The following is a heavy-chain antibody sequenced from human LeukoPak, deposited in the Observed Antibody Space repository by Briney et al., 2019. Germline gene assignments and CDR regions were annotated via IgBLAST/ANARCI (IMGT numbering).Heavy chain of an antibody. D-gene: IGHD6-13*01. V-gene: IGHV1-18*01. CDR1: GYTFTSYG. CDR2: ISAYNGNT. Sequence: ASVNVSFKASGYTFTSYGISWVRQAPGQGLEWMGWISAYNGNTNYAQKLQGRVTMTTDTSTSTAYMELRSLRSDDTAVYYCARARLSIAAAWSDYWGQGTLVTASS. CDR3: ARARLSIAAAWSDY. J-gene: IGHJ4*02.